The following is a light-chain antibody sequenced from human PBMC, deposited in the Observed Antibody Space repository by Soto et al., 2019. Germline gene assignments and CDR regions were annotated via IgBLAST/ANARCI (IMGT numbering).Light chain of an antibody. CDR2: GAS. V-gene: IGKV3D-15*01. CDR3: QQYNSWPLT. Sequence: EIVMTQSPATLSVSPGERITLSCRASQSVGSKSAWYQQKPGQAPRLLIYGASTRATGIPARFSGSGSGTEFTLTISSLQSEDFAVYYCQQYNSWPLTFGGGTKVDIK. J-gene: IGKJ4*01. CDR1: QSVGSK.